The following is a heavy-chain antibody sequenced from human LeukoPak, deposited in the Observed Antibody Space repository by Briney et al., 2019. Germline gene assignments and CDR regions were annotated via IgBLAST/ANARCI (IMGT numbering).Heavy chain of an antibody. J-gene: IGHJ6*02. CDR1: GYTFTSYG. D-gene: IGHD2-15*01. CDR3: ARDRGVVVVAATRGPYYYYGMDV. CDR2: ISAYNGNT. V-gene: IGHV1-18*01. Sequence: ASVKVSCKASGYTFTSYGISWVRQAPGQGLEWMGWISAYNGNTNYAQKLQGRVTMTTDTSTSTAYMELSSLRSEDTAVYYCARDRGVVVVAATRGPYYYYGMDVWGQGTTVTVSS.